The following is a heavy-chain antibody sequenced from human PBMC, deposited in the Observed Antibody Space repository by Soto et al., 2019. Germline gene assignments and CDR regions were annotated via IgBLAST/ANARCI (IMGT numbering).Heavy chain of an antibody. J-gene: IGHJ4*02. Sequence: PCWSMEIACAASRFTFSSYLMHWVRKAPGKGLVWVSRIHSDGSSTSYADSVKGRFTISRDNAKNTLYLQMNSLRAEDTAVYYCARDPSRGWESRDYFDYWGRGTLVTVSS. CDR2: IHSDGSST. V-gene: IGHV3-74*01. CDR1: RFTFSSYL. D-gene: IGHD1-26*01. CDR3: ARDPSRGWESRDYFDY.